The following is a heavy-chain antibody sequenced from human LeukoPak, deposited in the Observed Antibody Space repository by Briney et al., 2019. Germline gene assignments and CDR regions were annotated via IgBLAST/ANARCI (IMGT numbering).Heavy chain of an antibody. CDR2: INSGATDT. J-gene: IGHJ4*02. CDR1: GFSFIYYA. V-gene: IGHV3-23*01. Sequence: GGPLRLSCAASGFSFIYYAMSWVRQAPGKGLEWVSSINSGATDTYYADSVKGRFTISRDNSKNTLYLQMNSLRAEDTALYYCAKDPYWNYVRGYFDSWGQGTLVTVSS. D-gene: IGHD1-1*01. CDR3: AKDPYWNYVRGYFDS.